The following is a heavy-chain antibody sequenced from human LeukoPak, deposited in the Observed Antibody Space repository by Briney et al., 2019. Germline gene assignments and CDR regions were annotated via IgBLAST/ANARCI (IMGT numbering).Heavy chain of an antibody. CDR3: VKGGIQDYYFDY. Sequence: GGSLRLSCAASGFTLSSYWMSWVRQAPGKGLEWVSGISWNSGSIGYADSVKGRFTISRDNAKNSLYLQMNSLRAEDTALYYCVKGGIQDYYFDYWGQGTLVTVSS. CDR2: ISWNSGSI. CDR1: GFTLSSYW. D-gene: IGHD5-18*01. J-gene: IGHJ4*02. V-gene: IGHV3-9*01.